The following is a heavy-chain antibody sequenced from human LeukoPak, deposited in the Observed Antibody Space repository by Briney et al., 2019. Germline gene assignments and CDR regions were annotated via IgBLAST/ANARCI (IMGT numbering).Heavy chain of an antibody. CDR2: ISTMSTYT. D-gene: IGHD3-3*01. V-gene: IGHV3-21*01. CDR1: GFTFSTYF. CDR3: ARDGPYSDSWSGPFPFDM. J-gene: IGHJ3*02. Sequence: PGGSLRLSCAASGFTFSTYFVNWVRQAPGKGLEWVSSISTMSTYTHYADSVKGRFTISRDNAKNSLYLDMNSLRAEDTAVYYCARDGPYSDSWSGPFPFDMWGQGTMVTVSS.